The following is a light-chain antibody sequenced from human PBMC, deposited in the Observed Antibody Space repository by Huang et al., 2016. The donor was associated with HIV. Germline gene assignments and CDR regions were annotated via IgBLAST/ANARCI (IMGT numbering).Light chain of an antibody. CDR3: HQRSDWLPYT. CDR2: DKS. V-gene: IGKV3-11*01. CDR1: QSVSSY. Sequence: EIVLTQSPATLSLSPGQRATLSCRASQSVSSYLAWYQQKPGQPPKLLIYDKSNRATGIPARFSGSGSGTHFTLTINSLEPEDFAVYYCHQRSDWLPYTFGQGTKLEIK. J-gene: IGKJ2*01.